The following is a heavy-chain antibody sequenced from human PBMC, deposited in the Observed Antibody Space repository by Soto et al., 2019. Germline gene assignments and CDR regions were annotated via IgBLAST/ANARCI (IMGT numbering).Heavy chain of an antibody. D-gene: IGHD4-4*01. V-gene: IGHV3-30*18. CDR3: AKKLPGSVMSCPDY. CDR1: GFAFNTYG. J-gene: IGHJ4*02. CDR2: TSSDESIK. Sequence: GGSLRLSCAASGFAFNTYGMHWVRQAPGKGLEWVAATSSDESIKNYSDSAKGRFTISRDNSRNRLYLQMDSLRAEDTALYYCAKKLPGSVMSCPDYWGRGTQVTVSS.